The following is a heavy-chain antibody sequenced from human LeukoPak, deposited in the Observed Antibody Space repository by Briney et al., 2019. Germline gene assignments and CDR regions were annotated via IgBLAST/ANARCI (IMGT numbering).Heavy chain of an antibody. CDR2: ISSSGSPV. CDR3: ARTFDN. CDR1: GFISNDYE. J-gene: IGHJ3*02. V-gene: IGHV3-48*03. Sequence: GGSLRLSCAASGFISNDYEMNWVRQAPGKGLEWVSYISSSGSPVYYADSVRGRFTISRDNAKNSLYLQMNGLRAEDTAVYYCARTFDNWGQGTKVTVSS.